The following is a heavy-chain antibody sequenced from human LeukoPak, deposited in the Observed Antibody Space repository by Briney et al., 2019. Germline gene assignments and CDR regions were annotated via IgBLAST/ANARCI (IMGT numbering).Heavy chain of an antibody. CDR2: INHSGST. Sequence: SETLSLTCAVYGGSFSGYYWSWIRQPPGKGLEWIGEINHSGSTNYNPSLKSRVTISVDTSKNQFSLKLSSVTAADTAVYYCARTFWGTYIDYWGQGTLVTVSS. D-gene: IGHD3-16*01. J-gene: IGHJ4*02. CDR3: ARTFWGTYIDY. V-gene: IGHV4-34*01. CDR1: GGSFSGYY.